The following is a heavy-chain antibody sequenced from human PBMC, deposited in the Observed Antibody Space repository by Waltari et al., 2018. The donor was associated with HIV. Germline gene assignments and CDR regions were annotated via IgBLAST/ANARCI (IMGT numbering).Heavy chain of an antibody. Sequence: QLQLQESGPGLVKSSETLSLTCTVHGGSMPSSSSSWGWIRQPPGKGLEWIGSMSYSGSTYNNASLRSRLTISVDTSKNQFSLKLTSVTTADTAMYYCARSFSGYSNYFDPWGQGTLVTVSS. CDR1: GGSMPSSSSS. CDR3: ARSFSGYSNYFDP. CDR2: MSYSGST. V-gene: IGHV4-39*01. J-gene: IGHJ5*02. D-gene: IGHD4-4*01.